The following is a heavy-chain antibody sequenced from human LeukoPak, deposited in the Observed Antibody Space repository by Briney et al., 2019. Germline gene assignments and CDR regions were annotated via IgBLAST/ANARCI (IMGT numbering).Heavy chain of an antibody. V-gene: IGHV1-69*13. D-gene: IGHD3-16*02. CDR3: ARGDSIVNWFDP. J-gene: IGHJ5*02. CDR2: IIPIFGTA. CDR1: GYTFTSYG. Sequence: ASVKVSCKASGYTFTSYGISWVRQAPGQGLEWMGGIIPIFGTANYAQKFQGRVTITADESTSTAYMELSSLRSEDTAVYYCARGDSIVNWFDPWGQGTLVTVSS.